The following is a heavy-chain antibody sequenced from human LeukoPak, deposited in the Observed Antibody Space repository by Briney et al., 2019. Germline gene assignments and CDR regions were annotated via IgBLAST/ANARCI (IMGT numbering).Heavy chain of an antibody. V-gene: IGHV3-30-3*01. CDR2: ISYDGSNQ. D-gene: IGHD3-3*01. CDR3: AKGDRITIFGVVLGEPYGMDV. CDR1: GFSFSGYA. J-gene: IGHJ6*02. Sequence: GGSLRLSCAASGFSFSGYAMHWVRQAPGKGLEWVAVISYDGSNQYYADSVKGRFTISRDNSKNTLYLQMNSLRAEDTAVYYCAKGDRITIFGVVLGEPYGMDVWGQGTTVTVSS.